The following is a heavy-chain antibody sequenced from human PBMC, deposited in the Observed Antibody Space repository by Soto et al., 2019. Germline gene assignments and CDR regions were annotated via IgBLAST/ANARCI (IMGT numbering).Heavy chain of an antibody. D-gene: IGHD1-7*01. CDR1: GGSFSGYY. V-gene: IGHV4-34*01. CDR3: SGNFPTGNWFDP. J-gene: IGHJ5*02. CDR2: INHSGST. Sequence: SETLSLTCAVYGGSFSGYYWSWIRQPPGKGLEWIGEINHSGSTNCNPSLKSRVTISVDTSKNQFSLKLSSVTAADTAVYYCSGNFPTGNWFDPWGQGTLVTVSS.